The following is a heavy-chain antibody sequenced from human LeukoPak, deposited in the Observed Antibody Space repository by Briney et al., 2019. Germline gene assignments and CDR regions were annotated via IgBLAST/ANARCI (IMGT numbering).Heavy chain of an antibody. CDR2: INPNSGDT. V-gene: IGHV1-2*02. CDR1: GYTFTAYY. J-gene: IGHJ4*02. D-gene: IGHD6-19*01. CDR3: ARAFYNSGWYDDY. Sequence: GASVKVSCKASGYTFTAYYINWLRPAPGQGLEWMGWINPNSGDTNYAQKFQGRVTMTSDTSITTAYMDLSRLTSDDTAVYYCARAFYNSGWYDDYWGQGTLVTVSS.